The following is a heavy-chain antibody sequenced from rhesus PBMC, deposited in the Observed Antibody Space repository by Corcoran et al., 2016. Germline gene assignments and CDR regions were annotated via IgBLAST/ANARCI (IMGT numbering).Heavy chain of an antibody. CDR2: IYGSSGST. J-gene: IGHJ4*01. D-gene: IGHD6-13*01. CDR1: GGSISSGYD. V-gene: IGHV4-76*01. CDR3: ARGLGLLAAGGFDY. Sequence: QVQLQESGPGVVKPSETLSLTCAVSGGSISSGYDWSWIRQPPGKGLEWIGYIYGSSGSTNYNPSLKNRVTISKAASKNQFSLKLSSVTTADTAVYYCARGLGLLAAGGFDYWGQGVLVTVSS.